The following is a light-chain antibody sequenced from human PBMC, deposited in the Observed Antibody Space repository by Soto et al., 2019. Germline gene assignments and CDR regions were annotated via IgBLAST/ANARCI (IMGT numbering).Light chain of an antibody. J-gene: IGKJ5*01. V-gene: IGKV3-11*01. CDR2: DAS. CDR3: QQRSNWPFT. CDR1: QSVSSY. Sequence: EIVLTQSPATLSLSPGERATLSCRASQSVSSYLAWYQHKPGQAPRLLISDASLRATGIPARFSGSGSGTDFTLTISSLEPEDFAVYYCQQRSNWPFTFGQGTRLEIK.